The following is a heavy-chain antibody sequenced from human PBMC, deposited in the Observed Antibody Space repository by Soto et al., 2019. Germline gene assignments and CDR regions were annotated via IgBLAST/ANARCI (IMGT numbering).Heavy chain of an antibody. D-gene: IGHD3-16*01. CDR3: AHLNYALGTFGY. J-gene: IGHJ4*02. CDR1: GFSLSTNEVA. V-gene: IGHV2-5*02. CDR2: IYWDDDK. Sequence: QITLKESGPTLVKPTQTLTLTCTFSGFSLSTNEVAVGWIRQPPGKALEWLGLIYWDDDKRFSPSLETRVTITKGTSKNQVVLTMTNMDPVDTGTYYCAHLNYALGTFGYWGQGTLVTVSS.